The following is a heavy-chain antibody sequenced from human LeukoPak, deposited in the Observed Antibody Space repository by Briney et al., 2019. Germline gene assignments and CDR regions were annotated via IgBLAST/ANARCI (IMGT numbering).Heavy chain of an antibody. CDR3: ARHANPLYDFWSRFGYRDL. J-gene: IGHJ6*03. CDR2: IYPGDSDT. Sequence: GESLKISCKGSGYSFTSYWIGLGRQMPGKGLEWMGIIYPGDSDTRYSLSFQGQVTLPADKSISTAYLKWSSLKASDTVMYGCARHANPLYDFWSRFGYRDLWAKGTTVTVSS. CDR1: GYSFTSYW. V-gene: IGHV5-51*01. D-gene: IGHD3-3*01.